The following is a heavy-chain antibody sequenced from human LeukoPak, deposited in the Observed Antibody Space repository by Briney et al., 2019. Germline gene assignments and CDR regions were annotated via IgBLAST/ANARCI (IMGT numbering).Heavy chain of an antibody. D-gene: IGHD3-10*01. CDR3: ARGGDLITMVRGVIISHFDY. CDR1: GYTFTSYY. J-gene: IGHJ4*02. Sequence: GASVKVSCKASGYTFTSYYMHWVRQAPGQGLEWMGIINPSGGSTSYAQKFQGRVTMTRDTSTSTVYMELSSLRSEDTAVYYCARGGDLITMVRGVIISHFDYWGQGTLVTVSS. V-gene: IGHV1-46*01. CDR2: INPSGGST.